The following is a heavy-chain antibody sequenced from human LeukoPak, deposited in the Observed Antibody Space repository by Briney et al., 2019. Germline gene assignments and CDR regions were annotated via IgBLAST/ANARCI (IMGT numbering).Heavy chain of an antibody. Sequence: GGSLRLSCAASGSTFSSYAMSWVRQAPGKGLEWVSAISGSGGSTYYADSVKGRFTISRDNSKNTLYLQMNSLRAEDTAVYYCANAMKTLLYSSSWPFDYWGQGTLVTVSS. CDR1: GSTFSSYA. V-gene: IGHV3-23*01. J-gene: IGHJ4*02. CDR3: ANAMKTLLYSSSWPFDY. D-gene: IGHD6-13*01. CDR2: ISGSGGST.